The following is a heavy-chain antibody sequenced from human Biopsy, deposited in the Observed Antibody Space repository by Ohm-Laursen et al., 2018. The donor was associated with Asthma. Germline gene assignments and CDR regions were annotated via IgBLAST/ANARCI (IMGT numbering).Heavy chain of an antibody. CDR3: ARGPEWSGLDI. D-gene: IGHD3-3*01. J-gene: IGHJ6*02. CDR1: GLSSSGYY. V-gene: IGHV4-34*01. Sequence: PGTLSLTCSMYGLSSSGYYWTWIRQPPGKGLEWIGESDHRGNTNINPTLKSRVTISKDKSANEFSLKMRSVTAADTAIYYCARGPEWSGLDIWGQGTTVTVS. CDR2: SDHRGNT.